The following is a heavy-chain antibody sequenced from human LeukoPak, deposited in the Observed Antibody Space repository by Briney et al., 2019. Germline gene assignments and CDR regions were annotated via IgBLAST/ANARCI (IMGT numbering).Heavy chain of an antibody. CDR1: GITASNFY. Sequence: GGFLRLSCAASGITASNFYMMWVRQAPGKGLEWVSYISNNDVTKYADSVRGRLTISRDNAKNILYLQMNSLRVEDTAMYWCASSVTTVGAYDYWGQGAPVTVSS. CDR2: ISNNDVT. J-gene: IGHJ4*02. D-gene: IGHD1-1*01. V-gene: IGHV3-53*01. CDR3: ASSVTTVGAYDY.